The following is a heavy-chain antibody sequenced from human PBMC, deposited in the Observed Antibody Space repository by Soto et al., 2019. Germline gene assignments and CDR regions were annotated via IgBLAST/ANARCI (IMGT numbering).Heavy chain of an antibody. V-gene: IGHV1-46*01. CDR1: GYTFTSYY. Sequence: QVQLVQSGAEVKKPGASVKVSCKASGYTFTSYYMHWVRQAPGQGLEWMGTINPSGGTTSYAQRFQGRVTMARDPSTSTVYMELSSLRSEDTAVYYCAREPYSGSYRFDDWGQGTLVTVSS. CDR3: AREPYSGSYRFDD. J-gene: IGHJ4*02. CDR2: INPSGGTT. D-gene: IGHD1-26*01.